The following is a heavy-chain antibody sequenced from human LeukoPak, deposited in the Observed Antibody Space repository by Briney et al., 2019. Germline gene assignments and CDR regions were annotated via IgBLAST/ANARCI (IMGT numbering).Heavy chain of an antibody. CDR2: IYHSGST. Sequence: NPSETLSLTCTVSGYSISSGYYWGWIRQPPGKGLEWIGSIYHSGSTYYNPSLKSPVTISVDTSKNQFSLKLSSVTAADTAVYYCARTGYSSSWHRNYYYYMDVWGKGTTVTVSS. V-gene: IGHV4-38-2*02. J-gene: IGHJ6*03. CDR3: ARTGYSSSWHRNYYYYMDV. CDR1: GYSISSGYY. D-gene: IGHD6-13*01.